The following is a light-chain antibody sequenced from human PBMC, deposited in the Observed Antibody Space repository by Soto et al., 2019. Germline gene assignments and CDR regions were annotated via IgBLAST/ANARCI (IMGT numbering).Light chain of an antibody. CDR2: DAS. J-gene: IGKJ1*01. Sequence: IQMTQSPSTLPASVGHRVTITCGDSQRISSRLAWYQQKPGKAPKLLIYDASRLESGVPSSFSGSGSGTEFTLSISSLQPGDFATYYCQQYNSYSPRTFGQGTKMDIK. CDR3: QQYNSYSPRT. V-gene: IGKV1-5*01. CDR1: QRISSR.